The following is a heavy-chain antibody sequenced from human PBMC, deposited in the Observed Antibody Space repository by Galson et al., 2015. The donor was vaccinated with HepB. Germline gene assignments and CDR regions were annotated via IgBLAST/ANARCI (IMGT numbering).Heavy chain of an antibody. Sequence: CAISGDSVSSISAAWNWIRQSPSRGLEWLGSTYYRSKWYNDYALSVKSRITINPDTSKNQFSLQLNSVTPEDTAVYYCARGYPRAFDYWGQGTLVTVSS. V-gene: IGHV6-1*01. CDR2: TYYRSKWYN. CDR1: GDSVSSISAA. D-gene: IGHD2-15*01. J-gene: IGHJ4*02. CDR3: ARGYPRAFDY.